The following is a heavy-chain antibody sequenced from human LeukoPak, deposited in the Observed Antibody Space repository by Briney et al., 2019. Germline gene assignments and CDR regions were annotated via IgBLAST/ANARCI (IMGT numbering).Heavy chain of an antibody. CDR1: GYTFTSYD. D-gene: IGHD5-12*01. J-gene: IGHJ6*02. V-gene: IGHV1-8*01. Sequence: ASVKVSCKASGYTFTSYDINWVRHATGQGLELMGWMNPNSGNTGYAQKFQGRVTMTRNTSISTAYMELSSLRSEDTAVYYCASGLGWLRFSYYYGMDVWGQGTTVTVSS. CDR2: MNPNSGNT. CDR3: ASGLGWLRFSYYYGMDV.